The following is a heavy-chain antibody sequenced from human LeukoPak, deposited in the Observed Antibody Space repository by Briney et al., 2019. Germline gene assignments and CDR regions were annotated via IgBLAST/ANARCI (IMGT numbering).Heavy chain of an antibody. CDR3: VTLRDQEDY. V-gene: IGHV4-34*01. CDR1: GGSISSYY. Sequence: ETSETLSLTCTVSGGSISSYYWSWIRQPPGKGLEWIGEINHSGSTNYNPSLKSRVTISVDTSKNQFSLKLSSVTAADTAVYYCVTLRDQEDYWGQGTLVTVSS. CDR2: INHSGST. D-gene: IGHD2-15*01. J-gene: IGHJ4*02.